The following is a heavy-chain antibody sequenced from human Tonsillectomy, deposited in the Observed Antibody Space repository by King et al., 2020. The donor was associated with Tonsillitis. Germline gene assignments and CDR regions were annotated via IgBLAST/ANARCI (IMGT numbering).Heavy chain of an antibody. CDR3: AKVDRGDSVVGGGYGMDV. CDR2: IYSGGFST. V-gene: IGHV3-23*03. Sequence: VQLVESGGGLVQPGGSLRLSCAASGFTFSNYAMSWVRQAPGKGLEWVSVIYSGGFSTYYADSVKGRFTISRDNSKNTLYLQMNSLRAEDTAVYYCAKVDRGDSVVGGGYGMDVWGRGTTVTVSS. CDR1: GFTFSNYA. J-gene: IGHJ6*02. D-gene: IGHD2-15*01.